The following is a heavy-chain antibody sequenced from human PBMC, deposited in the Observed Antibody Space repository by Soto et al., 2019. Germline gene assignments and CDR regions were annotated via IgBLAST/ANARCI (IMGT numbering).Heavy chain of an antibody. CDR2: ITGSGGRT. CDR1: GFTFSSYA. CDR3: AKGLTGAPYYAMDV. Sequence: EVQLLESGGGLVQPGGSLRLSCAASGFTFSSYAMSWVRQAPGKGLEWVSAITGSGGRTYYADSVKGRFTISRDNSKNTLYLQINSLRAEDTAVYYCAKGLTGAPYYAMDVWGQGTTVTVSS. J-gene: IGHJ6*02. D-gene: IGHD7-27*01. V-gene: IGHV3-23*01.